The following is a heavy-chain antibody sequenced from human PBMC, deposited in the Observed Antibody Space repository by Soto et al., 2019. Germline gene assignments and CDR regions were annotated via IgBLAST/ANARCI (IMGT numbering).Heavy chain of an antibody. D-gene: IGHD6-19*01. Sequence: VQLVESGGGVVQPGRALSLSCAASGFTFSSYVIHRVRQAPGKGLEWVAVMSYDGGHKYYAHSVKGRFTISRDNSKNALYLQMNNLRTEDTAVYDCARNTQRGGWLIDYWGQGHLVTVSS. V-gene: IGHV3-30-3*01. CDR1: GFTFSSYV. CDR2: MSYDGGHK. J-gene: IGHJ4*02. CDR3: ARNTQRGGWLIDY.